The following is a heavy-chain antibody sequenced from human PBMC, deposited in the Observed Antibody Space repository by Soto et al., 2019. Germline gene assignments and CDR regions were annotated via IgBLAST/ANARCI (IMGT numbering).Heavy chain of an antibody. V-gene: IGHV3-30*18. Sequence: QVQLVESGGGVVQPGRSLRLSCAASGFTFSSYGMHWVRQAPGKGLEWVAVISYDGSNKYYADSVKGRFTISRDNSKNTLYLQMNSLRAEDTAVYYCAKGAAAGTIGDYWGQGTMVTVSS. J-gene: IGHJ4*02. D-gene: IGHD6-13*01. CDR1: GFTFSSYG. CDR3: AKGAAAGTIGDY. CDR2: ISYDGSNK.